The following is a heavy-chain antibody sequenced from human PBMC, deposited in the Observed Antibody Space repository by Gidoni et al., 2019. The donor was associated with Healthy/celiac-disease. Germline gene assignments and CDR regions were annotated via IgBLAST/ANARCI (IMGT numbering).Heavy chain of an antibody. CDR1: GYSFTSYW. D-gene: IGHD4-17*01. Sequence: EVQLVQSGAEVTKPGASLKISCNGSGYSFTSYWICWVRQMPVQGLEWIVIIYPGYSDTRYSPSFQGQGTISADNSISTAYLQWSSLKASDTAMYYCARLSGGYGDYGDYWGQGTLVTVSS. CDR3: ARLSGGYGDYGDY. CDR2: IYPGYSDT. V-gene: IGHV5-51*03. J-gene: IGHJ4*02.